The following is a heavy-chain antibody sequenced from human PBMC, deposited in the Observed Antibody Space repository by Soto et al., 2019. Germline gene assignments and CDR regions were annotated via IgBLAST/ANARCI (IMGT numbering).Heavy chain of an antibody. CDR2: IYYSGST. J-gene: IGHJ5*02. V-gene: IGHV4-31*03. CDR1: GGSISSGGYY. Sequence: PSETLSLTCTVSGGSISSGGYYWSWIRQHPGKGLEWIGYIYYSGSTYYNPSLKSRVTISVDTSKNQFSLKLSSVTAADTAVYYCARGYCSSTRCYEVHWFDTWGQGTLVTVSS. D-gene: IGHD2-2*01. CDR3: ARGYCSSTRCYEVHWFDT.